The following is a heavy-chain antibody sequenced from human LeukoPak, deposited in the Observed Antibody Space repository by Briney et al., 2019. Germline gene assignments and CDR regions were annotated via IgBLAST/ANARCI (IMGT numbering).Heavy chain of an antibody. CDR2: IYTSGST. V-gene: IGHV4-61*02. Sequence: PSQTLSLTCTVSGGSISSGGHYWSWIRQPAGKGLEWIGRIYTSGSTNYNPSLKGRVTMTVDTSKNQFSLNLSSVTAADTAVYYCARGRGSSWYYFDSWGQGTLVTVSS. D-gene: IGHD6-13*01. CDR3: ARGRGSSWYYFDS. CDR1: GGSISSGGHY. J-gene: IGHJ4*02.